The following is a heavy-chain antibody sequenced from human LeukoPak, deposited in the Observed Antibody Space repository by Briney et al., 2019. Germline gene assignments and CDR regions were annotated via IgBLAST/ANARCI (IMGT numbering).Heavy chain of an antibody. CDR2: INHSGST. CDR3: ARGIVVVVAATTAGYYYGMDV. V-gene: IGHV4-34*01. J-gene: IGHJ6*02. CDR1: GGSFSGYY. D-gene: IGHD2-15*01. Sequence: SETLSLTCAVYGGSFSGYYWSWIRQPPGKGLEWIGEINHSGSTNYNPSLKSRVTISVDTSKNQFSLKLSSVTAADTAVYYCARGIVVVVAATTAGYYYGMDVWGQGTTVTVSS.